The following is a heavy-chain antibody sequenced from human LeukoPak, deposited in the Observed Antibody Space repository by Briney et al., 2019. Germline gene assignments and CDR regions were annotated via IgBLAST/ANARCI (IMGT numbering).Heavy chain of an antibody. D-gene: IGHD3-22*01. CDR3: ATNSYYDSSGYF. CDR2: FDPEDGET. Sequence: ASVKVSCKVSGYTLTELSMHWVRQAPGKGLEWMGGFDPEDGETIYAQKFQGRVTMTEDTSTDTAYTELSSLRSEDTAVYYCATNSYYDSSGYFWGQGTLVTVSS. J-gene: IGHJ4*02. V-gene: IGHV1-24*01. CDR1: GYTLTELS.